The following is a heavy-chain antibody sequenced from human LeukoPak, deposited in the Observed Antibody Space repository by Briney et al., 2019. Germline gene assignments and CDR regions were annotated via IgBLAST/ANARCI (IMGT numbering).Heavy chain of an antibody. CDR1: GGSXSSYY. Sequence: ETLSLTCXVSGGSXSSYYWSWIRQPAGKGLEWIGRIYTSGSTNYNPSLKSRVTISVDTSKNQFSLKLSSVTAADTAVYYCARENAIFGVATDYWGQGTLVTVSS. D-gene: IGHD3-3*01. CDR3: ARENAIFGVATDY. J-gene: IGHJ4*02. V-gene: IGHV4-4*07. CDR2: IYTSGST.